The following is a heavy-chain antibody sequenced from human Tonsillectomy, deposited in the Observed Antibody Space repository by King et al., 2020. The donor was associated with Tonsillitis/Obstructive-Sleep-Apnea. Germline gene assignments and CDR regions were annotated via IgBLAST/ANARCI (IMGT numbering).Heavy chain of an antibody. Sequence: VQLVESGGGLVQPGGSLRLSCAASGLTVSHNYLSWVRQAPGKGLEWVSIIYGGGSTYYADSVKGRFTISRDSSKNTLYLQMNSLRVEDTAVYYCARAGEYYDYYYMDVWGKGTTVTVSS. CDR2: IYGGGST. J-gene: IGHJ6*03. V-gene: IGHV3-66*01. D-gene: IGHD6-19*01. CDR1: GLTVSHNY. CDR3: ARAGEYYDYYYMDV.